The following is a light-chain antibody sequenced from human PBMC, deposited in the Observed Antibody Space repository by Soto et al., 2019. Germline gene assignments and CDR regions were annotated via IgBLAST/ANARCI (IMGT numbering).Light chain of an antibody. CDR2: TIS. J-gene: IGKJ4*01. CDR1: QDTSSS. CDR3: QQHNRYPLT. Sequence: DIQLTQSPSFLSASVGDRVTITCRASQDTSSSLAWYQQKPGKAPKLLIYTISTLQSGVPPRFRGSGSGTEFTLIISSRQPEDFATYYCQQHNRYPLTFGGGTKVEI. V-gene: IGKV1-9*01.